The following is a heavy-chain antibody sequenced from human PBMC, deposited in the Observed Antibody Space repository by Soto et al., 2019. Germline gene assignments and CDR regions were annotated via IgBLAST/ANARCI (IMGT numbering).Heavy chain of an antibody. V-gene: IGHV1-3*01. Sequence: QVQLVQSGAEVKKPWASVKVSCKASGYTFTSYAMHWVRQAPGQRLEWMGWINAGNGNTKYSHKFQGRVTITRDTSASTAYMELSSLRSEYTAVYYCARGPLLWGDVWCQGTTVTGSS. CDR2: INAGNGNT. CDR1: GYTFTSYA. D-gene: IGHD3-10*01. J-gene: IGHJ6*02. CDR3: ARGPLLWGDV.